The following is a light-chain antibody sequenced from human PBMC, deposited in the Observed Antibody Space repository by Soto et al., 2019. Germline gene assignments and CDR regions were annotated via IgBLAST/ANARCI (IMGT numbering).Light chain of an antibody. CDR1: HRVSSY. J-gene: IGKJ4*01. V-gene: IGKV3D-15*01. CDR2: GAS. CDR3: QQYNNWPLT. Sequence: EIVMTQSPATLSVSPGERVTLSCRASHRVSSYLAWYQQKTGQPPRLLIYGASTRATDIPARFSGSGSGTDFTLTISSLQSEDFAVYYCQQYNNWPLTFGAGTKVEIK.